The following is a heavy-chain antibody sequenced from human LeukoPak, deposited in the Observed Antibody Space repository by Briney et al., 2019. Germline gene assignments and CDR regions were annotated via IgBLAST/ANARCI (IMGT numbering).Heavy chain of an antibody. CDR2: ISYDGSNK. J-gene: IGHJ4*02. Sequence: PGGSLRLSCAASGLTFSSYAMHWVRQAPGKGLEWVAVISYDGSNKYYADSVKGRFTISRDNSKNTLYLQMNSLRAEDTAVYYCARDLTYYDILTGLFYWGQGTLVTVSS. V-gene: IGHV3-30*04. CDR1: GLTFSSYA. D-gene: IGHD3-9*01. CDR3: ARDLTYYDILTGLFY.